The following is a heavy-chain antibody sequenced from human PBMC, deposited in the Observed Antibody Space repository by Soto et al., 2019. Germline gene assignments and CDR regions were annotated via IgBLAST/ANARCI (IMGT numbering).Heavy chain of an antibody. CDR3: ARDQLKNANFDS. J-gene: IGHJ4*02. CDR1: GGSISSNTHY. D-gene: IGHD1-1*01. CDR2: MFYSGSS. Sequence: PSETLSITCTVSGGSISSNTHYWAWIRQPPGKGLEWIGSMFYSGSSYFNPSLKSRVTISVDTSKNQFSLRLNSVTAADTAVYYCARDQLKNANFDSWGQGALVTVPQ. V-gene: IGHV4-39*02.